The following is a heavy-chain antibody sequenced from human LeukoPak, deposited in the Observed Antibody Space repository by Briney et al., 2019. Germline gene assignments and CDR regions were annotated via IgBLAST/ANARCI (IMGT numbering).Heavy chain of an antibody. J-gene: IGHJ3*02. CDR1: GFTFSSYA. V-gene: IGHV3-23*01. Sequence: SGGSLRLSCAASGFTFSSYAMSWVRQAPGKGLEWVSAISGSGGSTYYADSVKGWFTISRDNSKNTLYLQMNSLRAEDTAVYYCAKDFEDAFDIWGQGTMVTVSS. CDR2: ISGSGGST. CDR3: AKDFEDAFDI.